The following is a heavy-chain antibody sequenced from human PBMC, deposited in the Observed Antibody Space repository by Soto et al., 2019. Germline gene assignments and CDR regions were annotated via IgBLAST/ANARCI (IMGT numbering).Heavy chain of an antibody. Sequence: QVQLQESGPGLVKPSHTLSLTCTVSGGSISSGDYYWSWIRQPPGKGLEWIGYIYYSGSTYYNPFLQRRGNKSIRPSKDQFPLKLSSVTAADTAVYYCARVMVRGVILHWGQGTLVTVSS. V-gene: IGHV4-30-4*01. J-gene: IGHJ4*02. CDR2: IYYSGST. CDR1: GGSISSGDYY. CDR3: ARVMVRGVILH. D-gene: IGHD3-10*01.